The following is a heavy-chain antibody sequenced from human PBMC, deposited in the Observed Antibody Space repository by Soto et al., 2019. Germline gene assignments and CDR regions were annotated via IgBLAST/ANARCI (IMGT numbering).Heavy chain of an antibody. Sequence: EVQLVESGGGLVKPGGSLRLSCAASGFTFSNAWMSWVRQAPGKGLEWVGRIKSKTDGGTTDYAAPVKGRFTISRDDSKNTLYLQMNSLKTEDTAVYYCTTEKGGYYEEQVGDAFDIWGQGTMVTVSS. D-gene: IGHD3-22*01. V-gene: IGHV3-15*01. J-gene: IGHJ3*02. CDR3: TTEKGGYYEEQVGDAFDI. CDR1: GFTFSNAW. CDR2: IKSKTDGGTT.